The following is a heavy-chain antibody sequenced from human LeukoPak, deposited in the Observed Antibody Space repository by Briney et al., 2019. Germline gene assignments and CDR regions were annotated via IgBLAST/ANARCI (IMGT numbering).Heavy chain of an antibody. Sequence: TGGSLRLSCAASGFTFSSYAMSWVRQAPGKGLEWVSAISGSGGSTYYADSVKGRFTISRDNSKNTLYLQMNSLRAEDTAVYYCLGYCSGGSCYSGAHWGQGTLVTVSS. J-gene: IGHJ4*02. V-gene: IGHV3-23*01. CDR2: ISGSGGST. CDR3: LGYCSGGSCYSGAH. D-gene: IGHD2-15*01. CDR1: GFTFSSYA.